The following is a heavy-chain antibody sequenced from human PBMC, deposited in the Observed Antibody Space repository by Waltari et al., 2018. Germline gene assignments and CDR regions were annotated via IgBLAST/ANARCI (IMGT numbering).Heavy chain of an antibody. J-gene: IGHJ6*03. D-gene: IGHD3-9*01. CDR2: VSTGGFS. CDR3: ARDATYYDVLTGFWGMDI. V-gene: IGHV3-53*01. Sequence: EEQLMESGGGLIQPGGSLRLTCEASGFTVTNYYMSWFRQAPGKGLEWVSVVSTGGFSYYAPSVKGRFTMSRDASKNTMFLELNLLRAEDTAVYYCARDATYYDVLTGFWGMDIWGKGTTVTVSS. CDR1: GFTVTNYY.